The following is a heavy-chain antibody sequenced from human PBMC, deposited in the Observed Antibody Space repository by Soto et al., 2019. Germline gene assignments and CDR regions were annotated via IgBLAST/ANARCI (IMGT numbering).Heavy chain of an antibody. Sequence: SETLSLTCTVSGGSISSGDYYWSWIRQPPGKGLEWIGYIYYSGSTYYNPSLKSRVTISVDTSKNQFSLKLSSVTAADTAVYYCARENLRYFDWEEHNRFDPWGQGTLVTVSS. CDR2: IYYSGST. CDR1: GGSISSGDYY. D-gene: IGHD3-9*01. V-gene: IGHV4-30-4*01. CDR3: ARENLRYFDWEEHNRFDP. J-gene: IGHJ5*02.